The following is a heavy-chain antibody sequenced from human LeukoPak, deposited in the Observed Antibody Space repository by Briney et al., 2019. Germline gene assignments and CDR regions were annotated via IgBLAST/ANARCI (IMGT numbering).Heavy chain of an antibody. CDR1: GYTFTNYD. D-gene: IGHD2-15*01. Sequence: ASVKLSCNASGYTFTNYDINWARQATGQGPEWMGWMNPKSGNTGYAQKFQGRVTMTRNTSISTPYMELSSLRSDDTAVYYCARDQDIVVVVAALRQREMGGFDPWGQGTLVTVSS. J-gene: IGHJ5*02. CDR2: MNPKSGNT. CDR3: ARDQDIVVVVAALRQREMGGFDP. V-gene: IGHV1-8*01.